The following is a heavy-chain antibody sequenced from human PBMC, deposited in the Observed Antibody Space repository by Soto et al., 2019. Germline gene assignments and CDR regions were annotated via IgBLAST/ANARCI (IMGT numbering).Heavy chain of an antibody. J-gene: IGHJ6*02. V-gene: IGHV4-39*01. CDR2: SNYGGPT. Sequence: SETLSLTCTVSGGANNSTVYYWGWIRQPPGKGLEWIGSSNYGGPTYYSPSLQSRVTISLDTAKNHFSLNLRSVTAADTAVYYCARHGAYSTSVYYYYGMDVWGQGTTVTVSS. CDR3: ARHGAYSTSVYYYYGMDV. D-gene: IGHD6-13*01. CDR1: GGANNSTVYY.